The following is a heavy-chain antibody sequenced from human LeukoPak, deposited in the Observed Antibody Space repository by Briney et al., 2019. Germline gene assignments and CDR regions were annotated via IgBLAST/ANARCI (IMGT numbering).Heavy chain of an antibody. D-gene: IGHD3-22*01. Sequence: GASVKVSCKASGGTFSSYGISWVRQAPGQGLEWMGWISAYNGNTNYAQKLQGRVTMTTDTSTNTAYMELRSLRSDDTAVYYCARTYYDSSGYTIPLGAFDIWGQGTMVTVSS. J-gene: IGHJ3*02. CDR1: GGTFSSYG. V-gene: IGHV1-18*01. CDR3: ARTYYDSSGYTIPLGAFDI. CDR2: ISAYNGNT.